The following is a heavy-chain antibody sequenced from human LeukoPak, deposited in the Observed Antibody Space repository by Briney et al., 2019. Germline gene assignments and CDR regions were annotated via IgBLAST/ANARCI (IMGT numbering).Heavy chain of an antibody. CDR1: GFTFSSYS. CDR2: ISSSSSYI. Sequence: PGGSLRLSCAASGFTFSSYSMNWVRQAPGKGLKWVSSISSSSSYIYYADSVKGRFTISRDNAKNSLYLQMNSLRAEDTAVYYCARTYTTVTTMTDYWGQGTLVTVSS. D-gene: IGHD4-11*01. V-gene: IGHV3-21*01. J-gene: IGHJ4*02. CDR3: ARTYTTVTTMTDY.